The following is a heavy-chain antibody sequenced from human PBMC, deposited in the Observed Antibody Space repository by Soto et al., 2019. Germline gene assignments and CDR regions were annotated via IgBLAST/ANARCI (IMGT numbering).Heavy chain of an antibody. CDR3: ARSQGSSTSLEIYYYYYYGIDV. V-gene: IGHV1-69*13. CDR1: GGTFSSYA. J-gene: IGHJ6*02. CDR2: IIPISGTA. Sequence: SVKVSCKASGGTFSSYAISWVRQAPGQGLEWMGGIIPISGTANYAQKFQGRVTITADESTSTAYMELSSLRSEDTAVYYCARSQGSSTSLEIYYYYYYGIDVWGQGTTVTVSS. D-gene: IGHD2-2*01.